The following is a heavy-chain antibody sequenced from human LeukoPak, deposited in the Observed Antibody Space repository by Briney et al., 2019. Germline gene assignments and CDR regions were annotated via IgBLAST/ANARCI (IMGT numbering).Heavy chain of an antibody. V-gene: IGHV4-31*03. J-gene: IGHJ4*02. CDR1: GGSISSGGYY. Sequence: SETLSLTCTVSGGSISSGGYYWSWIRQHPGKGLEWIGYIYYSGSTYYNPSLKSRVTISVDTSKNQFSLKLSSVTAADTAVYYCARDVIFGAYFDYWGQGTLVTVFS. CDR2: IYYSGST. CDR3: ARDVIFGAYFDY. D-gene: IGHD3-3*01.